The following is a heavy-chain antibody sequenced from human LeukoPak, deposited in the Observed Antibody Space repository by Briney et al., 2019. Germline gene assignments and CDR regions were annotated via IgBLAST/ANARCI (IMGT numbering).Heavy chain of an antibody. J-gene: IGHJ6*03. D-gene: IGHD2-15*01. CDR1: GYTFTGYY. CDR3: ARGEAIGYCSGGSCYSRRYYYYMDV. V-gene: IGHV1-2*06. CDR2: INPNSGGT. Sequence: GASVKVSCKASGYTFTGYYIHWVRQAPGQGLEWLGRINPNSGGTNYAKKFQGRVTMTRDTSISTAYMELSRLRSDDPAVYYCARGEAIGYCSGGSCYSRRYYYYMDVWGKGTTVTVSS.